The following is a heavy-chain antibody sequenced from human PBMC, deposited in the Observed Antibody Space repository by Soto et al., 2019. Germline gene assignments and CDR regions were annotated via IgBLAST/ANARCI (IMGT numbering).Heavy chain of an antibody. J-gene: IGHJ5*02. CDR1: GYTFTDHA. CDR2: ISSYHGNA. Sequence: ASVKVSCKTSGYTFTDHAITWVRQAPGQGLEWMGWISSYHGNAEYAKKFQDRVIMTTDTSTSTAYMELKSLTSDDTAVYYCARKNGYCSSGNYYFWFDPWGQGTQVTVSS. V-gene: IGHV1-18*04. D-gene: IGHD2-15*01. CDR3: ARKNGYCSSGNYYFWFDP.